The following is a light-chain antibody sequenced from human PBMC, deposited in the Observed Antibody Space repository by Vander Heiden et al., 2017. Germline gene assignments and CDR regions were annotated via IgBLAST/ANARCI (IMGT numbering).Light chain of an antibody. CDR1: QSISTY. V-gene: IGKV1-39*01. Sequence: DIQMTQFPSSLSASVGDRVTITCRASQSISTYLNWYQQKPGKAPKLLIYGSSSLHSGVPSRFSGSGSGTDFTLTISSLQPDDFATYYCQQNYNTPYTFGQGTELEIK. CDR2: GSS. J-gene: IGKJ2*01. CDR3: QQNYNTPYT.